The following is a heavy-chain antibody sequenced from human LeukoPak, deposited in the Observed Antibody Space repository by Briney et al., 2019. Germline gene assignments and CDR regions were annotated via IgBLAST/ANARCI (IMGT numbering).Heavy chain of an antibody. V-gene: IGHV3-21*01. CDR3: AREVYSSSWYYYFDY. CDR1: GFTFSTYS. J-gene: IGHJ4*02. Sequence: GGSLRLSCAASGFTFSTYSMNWVRQAPGKGLEWVSSISSSSSYIYYADSVKGRFTISRDNAKNSLYLQMNSLRAEDTAVYYCAREVYSSSWYYYFDYWGQGTLVTVSS. D-gene: IGHD6-13*01. CDR2: ISSSSSYI.